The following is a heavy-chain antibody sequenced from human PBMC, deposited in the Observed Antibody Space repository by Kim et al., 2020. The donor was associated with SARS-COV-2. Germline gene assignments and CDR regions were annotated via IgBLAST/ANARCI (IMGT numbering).Heavy chain of an antibody. J-gene: IGHJ4*02. CDR1: GYTFTSYG. D-gene: IGHD3-22*01. V-gene: IGHV1-18*04. Sequence: ASVKVFCKASGYTFTSYGISWVRQAPGQGLEWMGWISAYNGNTNYAQKLQGRVTMTTDTSTSTAYMELRSLRSDDTAVYYCARDDSSGYYLHPTSYWGQGTLVTVSS. CDR3: ARDDSSGYYLHPTSY. CDR2: ISAYNGNT.